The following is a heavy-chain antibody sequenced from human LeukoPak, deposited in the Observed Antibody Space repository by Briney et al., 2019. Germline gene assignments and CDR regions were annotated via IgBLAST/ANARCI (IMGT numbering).Heavy chain of an antibody. CDR1: GFTFSSHW. J-gene: IGHJ3*02. CDR2: IKQDESEK. V-gene: IGHV3-7*01. CDR3: ARGHYGDDAFDI. D-gene: IGHD4-17*01. Sequence: GGSLRLSCAASGFTFSSHWMSWVRQAPGKGLEWVANIKQDESEKYYVDSVKGRFTISRDNAKNSLYLQMNSLRAEDTAIYYCARGHYGDDAFDIWGQGTMVTVSS.